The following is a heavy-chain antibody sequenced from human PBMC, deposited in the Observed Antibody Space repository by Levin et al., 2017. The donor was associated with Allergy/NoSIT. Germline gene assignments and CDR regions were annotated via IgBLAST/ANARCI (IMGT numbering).Heavy chain of an antibody. Sequence: AASVKVSCKASGYTFTFYGISWVRQAPGQGLEWMGWISPYNGNTNYAQKLQGRVTMTTDTSTSTAYMELRSLRSDDPAVVYCAREMAETAADTFDIWGQGTMVTVSS. CDR3: AREMAETAADTFDI. CDR2: ISPYNGNT. V-gene: IGHV1-18*01. CDR1: GYTFTFYG. J-gene: IGHJ3*02. D-gene: IGHD2-8*01.